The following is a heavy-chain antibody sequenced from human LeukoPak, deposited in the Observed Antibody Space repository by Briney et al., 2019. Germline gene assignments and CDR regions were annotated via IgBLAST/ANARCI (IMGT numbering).Heavy chain of an antibody. V-gene: IGHV1-46*01. Sequence: EASVKVSCKASGYTFATCYMHWVRQAPGQGLEWMGVINPSSGSTNYAQNFQGRVTMTRDTSTSTVYMELSSLRSEDTAMYYCAIMSRVDTGKSPFDDWGQGSLVTVSS. CDR2: INPSSGST. J-gene: IGHJ4*02. D-gene: IGHD5-18*01. CDR1: GYTFATCY. CDR3: AIMSRVDTGKSPFDD.